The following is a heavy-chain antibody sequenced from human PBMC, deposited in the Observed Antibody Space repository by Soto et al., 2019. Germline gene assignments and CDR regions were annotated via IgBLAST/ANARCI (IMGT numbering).Heavy chain of an antibody. CDR3: ARDPDFTPGAGMDV. CDR2: TKPDGSQK. J-gene: IGHJ6*02. CDR1: GFTFSSYW. V-gene: IGHV3-7*01. Sequence: EVQLVESGGGLVQPGGSPRLSCAASGFTFSSYWMSWVRQAPGKGLEWVANTKPDGSQKYYVDAVKGRFTISRDNAENSLYLQMNSLRAEDTAVYYCARDPDFTPGAGMDVWGQGTTVTVSS. D-gene: IGHD3-3*01.